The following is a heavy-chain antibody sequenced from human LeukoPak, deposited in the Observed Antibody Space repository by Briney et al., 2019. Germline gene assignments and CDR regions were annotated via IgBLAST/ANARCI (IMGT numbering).Heavy chain of an antibody. V-gene: IGHV3-20*04. J-gene: IGHJ3*02. CDR1: GFTFDDYG. D-gene: IGHD6-19*01. Sequence: GGSLRLSCAASGFTFDDYGMTWVRQAPGKGLEWVSGINWNGGSTGYADSVKGRFTISRDNAKNSLYLQMNSLRVEDTALYYCARGIAVREVLHAFPIWDQGTMVTVSS. CDR2: INWNGGST. CDR3: ARGIAVREVLHAFPI.